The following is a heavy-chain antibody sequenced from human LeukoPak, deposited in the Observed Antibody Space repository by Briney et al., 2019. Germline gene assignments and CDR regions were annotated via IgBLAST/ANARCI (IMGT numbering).Heavy chain of an antibody. J-gene: IGHJ4*02. CDR1: GFTFSSYE. Sequence: GGSLRLSCAASGFTFSSYEMNWVRQAPGKGLEWVSYISSSGSTIYYADSVKGRFTISRDNAKNSLYLQMNSLRAEDTAVYYCAKDSVLWFGELSSRYDYWGQGTLVTVSS. CDR3: AKDSVLWFGELSSRYDY. CDR2: ISSSGSTI. D-gene: IGHD3-10*01. V-gene: IGHV3-48*03.